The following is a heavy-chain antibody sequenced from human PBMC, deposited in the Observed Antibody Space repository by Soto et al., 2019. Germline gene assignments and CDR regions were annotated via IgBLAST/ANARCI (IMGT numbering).Heavy chain of an antibody. D-gene: IGHD4-17*01. CDR3: ARDFLERDYGGNPSNFDAFDI. J-gene: IGHJ3*02. V-gene: IGHV4-59*01. Sequence: SETLSLTCTVSGGSISSYYWSWIRQPPGKGLEWIGYIYYSGSTNYNPSLKSRVTISVDTSKNQFSLKLSSVTAADTAVYYCARDFLERDYGGNPSNFDAFDIWGQGTMVTVSS. CDR1: GGSISSYY. CDR2: IYYSGST.